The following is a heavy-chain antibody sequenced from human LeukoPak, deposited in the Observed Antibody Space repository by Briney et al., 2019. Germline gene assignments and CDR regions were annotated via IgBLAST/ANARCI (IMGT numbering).Heavy chain of an antibody. D-gene: IGHD6-19*01. CDR1: GYTFTCYY. CDR3: ARVSFASSDSFDY. CDR2: INPNSGGT. J-gene: IGHJ4*02. V-gene: IGHV1-2*02. Sequence: ASVTVSFKASGYTFTCYYMHWVRQAPGQGLEWMGWINPNSGGTNYAQKFQGRVTMTRDTSISTAYMELSRLRSDDTAVYYCARVSFASSDSFDYWGQGTLVTVSS.